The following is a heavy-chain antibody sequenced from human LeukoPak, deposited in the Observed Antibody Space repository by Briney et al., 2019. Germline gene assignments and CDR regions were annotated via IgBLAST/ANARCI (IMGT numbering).Heavy chain of an antibody. V-gene: IGHV4-39*07. D-gene: IGHD1-26*01. CDR1: GDSISSTSYY. CDR3: ARGGNARYSGSFHFDY. CDR2: IYYSGTT. J-gene: IGHJ4*02. Sequence: SETLSLTCTVSGDSISSTSYYWGWIRQPPGKGLEWLGSIYYSGTTYYTPSLQSRVTVSIDTSKNQVSLTVKSVTAADTAFYYCARGGNARYSGSFHFDYWGQGTLVSVSS.